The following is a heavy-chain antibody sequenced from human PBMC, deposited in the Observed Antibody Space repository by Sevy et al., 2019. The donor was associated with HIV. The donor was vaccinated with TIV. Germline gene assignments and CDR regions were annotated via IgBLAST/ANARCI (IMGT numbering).Heavy chain of an antibody. CDR2: IWNDRSNK. Sequence: GGSLRLSCAAYGFTFSIYGMHWVRQAPGKGLEWVAVIWNDRSNKHYADSVKGRFTISSDNAKNTLYLQMNSLRVEVTAVYYCASLPNNYYDISGSSGDDAFDIWGQGTRVTVSS. V-gene: IGHV3-33*01. CDR3: ASLPNNYYDISGSSGDDAFDI. CDR1: GFTFSIYG. D-gene: IGHD3-22*01. J-gene: IGHJ3*02.